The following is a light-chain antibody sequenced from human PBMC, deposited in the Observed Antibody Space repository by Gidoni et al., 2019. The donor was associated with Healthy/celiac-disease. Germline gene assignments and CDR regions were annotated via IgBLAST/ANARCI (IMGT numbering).Light chain of an antibody. J-gene: IGKJ5*01. CDR2: AAS. CDR3: QQSYSTPHT. V-gene: IGKV1-39*01. Sequence: DIQMTQSPSSLSASVGDRVTITCRASQSISSYLNWYQQKPGKAPKLLIYAASRLQIGVPSRFSGSGSGTDFTLTISRLQPEDFATYYCQQSYSTPHTFGQGTRLEIK. CDR1: QSISSY.